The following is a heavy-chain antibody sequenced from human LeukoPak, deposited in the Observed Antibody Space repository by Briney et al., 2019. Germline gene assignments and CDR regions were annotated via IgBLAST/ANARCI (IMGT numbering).Heavy chain of an antibody. J-gene: IGHJ4*02. D-gene: IGHD3/OR15-3a*01. CDR2: IKLDGSEK. Sequence: GGSLRLSCAASGFTFSSYAMSWVRQAPGRGLEWVANIKLDGSEKNYVDSVKGRFTISRDNTKNSLYLQMNSLRAEDTAVFYCARDQYDTWSRRGNFDSWGQGTLVIVSS. CDR3: ARDQYDTWSRRGNFDS. CDR1: GFTFSSYA. V-gene: IGHV3-7*03.